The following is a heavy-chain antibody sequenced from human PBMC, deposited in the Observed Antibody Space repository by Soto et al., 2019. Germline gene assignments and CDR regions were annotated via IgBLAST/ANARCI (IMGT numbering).Heavy chain of an antibody. D-gene: IGHD3-16*01. J-gene: IGHJ6*03. V-gene: IGHV3-23*01. Sequence: ESGGGLVQPGGSLRLSCAASGFTFGSYAINWLRQAPGRGLECVSFISGSGRTTYYADSVKGRITVSRDNSKNTLYLQMNSLRAEDTALYYCAKFRGPSYSYYSMDVWGKGTTVTVSS. CDR2: ISGSGRTT. CDR1: GFTFGSYA. CDR3: AKFRGPSYSYYSMDV.